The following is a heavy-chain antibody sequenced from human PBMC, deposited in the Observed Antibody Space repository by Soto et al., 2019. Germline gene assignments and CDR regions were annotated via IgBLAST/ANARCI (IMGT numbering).Heavy chain of an antibody. V-gene: IGHV3-7*05. CDR3: AKSPMVRTFHYGMEV. J-gene: IGHJ6*02. CDR2: INEEGTER. CDR1: GFSFSSYW. Sequence: GGSLRLSCAASGFSFSSYWMSWVRQAPGKGLEWVADINEEGTERYYVDSVKGRFTISRDNGKNSLYLQMSNPRVGDTAVYCCAKSPMVRTFHYGMEVWGQGTTVTVSS. D-gene: IGHD2-8*01.